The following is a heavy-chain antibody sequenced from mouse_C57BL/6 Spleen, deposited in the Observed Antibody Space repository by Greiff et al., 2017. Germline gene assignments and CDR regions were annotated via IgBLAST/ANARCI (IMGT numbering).Heavy chain of an antibody. CDR1: GYSFTGYY. CDR2: INPSTGGT. Sequence: VQLQQSGPELVKPGASVKISCKASGYSFTGYYMNWVKQSPEKSLEWIGEINPSTGGTTYNQKFKAKATLTVDKSSSTAYMQLKSLTSEDSAVYYCARSFYYDYDDYAMDYWGQGTSVTVSS. CDR3: ARSFYYDYDDYAMDY. D-gene: IGHD2-4*01. J-gene: IGHJ4*01. V-gene: IGHV1-42*01.